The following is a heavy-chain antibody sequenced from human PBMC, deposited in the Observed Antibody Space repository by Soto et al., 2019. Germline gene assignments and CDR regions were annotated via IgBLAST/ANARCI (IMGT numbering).Heavy chain of an antibody. CDR1: GFTFGNYA. D-gene: IGHD2-21*01. Sequence: EVQLLVSGGRFVQPGGSLKLSCEASGFTFGNYAMTWVRQAPGKGLEWVSTISGSGDRPYYADSVTGRFTISRDNSKNTLYLQMHSLGVEDTAVYFCAKDTVAIRSFYFDSWAQGTLVTVSS. CDR2: ISGSGDRP. J-gene: IGHJ4*02. V-gene: IGHV3-23*01. CDR3: AKDTVAIRSFYFDS.